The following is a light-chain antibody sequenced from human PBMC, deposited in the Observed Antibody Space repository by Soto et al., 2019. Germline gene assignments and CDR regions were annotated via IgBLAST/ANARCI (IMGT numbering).Light chain of an antibody. J-gene: IGKJ4*01. Sequence: DIQLTQSPSFLSAFVEKTVTITCRASKAMSTYLAWYKKKPGKVPKLLIRSASTLQSVVSPRFSGGGSGTEFTLTISTLQPDDSGIYYCQQLNGYQLAFGGGTKVDIK. CDR2: SAS. CDR3: QQLNGYQLA. CDR1: KAMSTY. V-gene: IGKV1-9*01.